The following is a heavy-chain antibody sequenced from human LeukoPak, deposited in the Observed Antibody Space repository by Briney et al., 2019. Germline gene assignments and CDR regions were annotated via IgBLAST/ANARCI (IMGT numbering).Heavy chain of an antibody. D-gene: IGHD3-10*01. CDR3: ARDRKGNGSGSYYIRAFDI. Sequence: ASVKVSCKASGYTFTSYGISWVRQAPGQGLEWMGWISAYNGNTNYAQKLQGRVTMTTDTSTSTAYMELRSLRSDDTAVYYCARDRKGNGSGSYYIRAFDIWGQGTMVTVSS. J-gene: IGHJ3*02. V-gene: IGHV1-18*01. CDR1: GYTFTSYG. CDR2: ISAYNGNT.